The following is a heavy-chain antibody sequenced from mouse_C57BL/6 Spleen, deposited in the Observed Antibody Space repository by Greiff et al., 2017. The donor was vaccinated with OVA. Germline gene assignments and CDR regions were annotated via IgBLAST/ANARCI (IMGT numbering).Heavy chain of an antibody. J-gene: IGHJ2*01. CDR1: GFNIKDDY. CDR2: IDPENGDT. D-gene: IGHD2-3*01. Sequence: EVQLQQSGAELVRPGASVKLSCTASGFNIKDDYMHWVKQRPEQGLEWIGWIDPENGDTEYASKFQGKATITADTSSNTAYLQLSSLTSEDTAVYYCTTLIYDGYYNYWGQGTTLTVSS. CDR3: TTLIYDGYYNY. V-gene: IGHV14-4*01.